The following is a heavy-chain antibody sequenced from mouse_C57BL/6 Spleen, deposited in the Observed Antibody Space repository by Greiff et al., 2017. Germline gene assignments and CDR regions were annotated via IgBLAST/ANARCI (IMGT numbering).Heavy chain of an antibody. CDR2: IHPNSGST. V-gene: IGHV1-64*01. Sequence: QVQLQQPGAELVKPGASVKLSCKASGYTFPSYWMHWVKQRPGQGLEWIGMIHPNSGSTNYNEKVKSKATLTVDKSSSTAYMQLSSLTSEDSAVYYCARTDGYYVRFAYWGQGTLGTVSA. J-gene: IGHJ3*01. D-gene: IGHD2-3*01. CDR1: GYTFPSYW. CDR3: ARTDGYYVRFAY.